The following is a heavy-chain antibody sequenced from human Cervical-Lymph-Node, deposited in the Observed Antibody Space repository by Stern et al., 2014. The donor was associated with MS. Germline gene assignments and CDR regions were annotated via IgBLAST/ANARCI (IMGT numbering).Heavy chain of an antibody. CDR2: ISGSGTTT. D-gene: IGHD5-24*01. CDR1: GFTFSDYY. J-gene: IGHJ4*02. Sequence: VQLVESGGGLVKPGGSLRLSCAGSGFTFSDYYMSWIRQAPGKGLEWVSYISGSGTTTYYADSVTGRFTISRDNAKNSLYLQMNSLRAEDTAVYYCARDQDRWVGDGYNYYWGQGILVTVSS. V-gene: IGHV3-11*01. CDR3: ARDQDRWVGDGYNYY.